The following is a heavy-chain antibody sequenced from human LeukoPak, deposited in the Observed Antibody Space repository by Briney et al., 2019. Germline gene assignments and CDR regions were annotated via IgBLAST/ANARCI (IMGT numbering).Heavy chain of an antibody. Sequence: EKASCKASGGTFSSYTISWVRQAPGQGLEWMGRIIPILGIANYAQKFQGRVTITADKSTSTAYMELSSLRSEDTAVYYCASRSGPPLEGSDYWGQGTLVTVSS. CDR2: IIPILGIA. J-gene: IGHJ4*02. CDR3: ASRSGPPLEGSDY. CDR1: GGTFSSYT. D-gene: IGHD2-15*01. V-gene: IGHV1-69*02.